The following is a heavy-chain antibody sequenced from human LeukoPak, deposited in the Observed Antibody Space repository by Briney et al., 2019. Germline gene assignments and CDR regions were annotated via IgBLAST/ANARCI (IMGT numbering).Heavy chain of an antibody. CDR2: INAGGSSI. V-gene: IGHV3-74*01. CDR1: VFAFSIYW. CDR3: ARSNQADDY. Sequence: PGRSLRLSCAASVFAFSIYWMHWVRRVRTKARVWVARINAGGSSITYADSVKGRFTISRDNAKNTLYLQMASLRAEDTGVYYCARSNQADDYWGQGTLVTVSS. D-gene: IGHD1-14*01. J-gene: IGHJ4*02.